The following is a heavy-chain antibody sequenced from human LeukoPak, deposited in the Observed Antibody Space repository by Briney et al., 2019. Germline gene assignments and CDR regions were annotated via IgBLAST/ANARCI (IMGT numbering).Heavy chain of an antibody. Sequence: SVKVSCKASGGTFSSYAISWVRQAPGQGLEWMGGIIPIFGTANYAQKLQGRVTITADESTSTAYMELNSLRSEDTAVYYCARDFTAMAEVGHFDYWGQGTLVTVSS. CDR2: IIPIFGTA. V-gene: IGHV1-69*13. CDR1: GGTFSSYA. J-gene: IGHJ4*02. CDR3: ARDFTAMAEVGHFDY. D-gene: IGHD5-18*01.